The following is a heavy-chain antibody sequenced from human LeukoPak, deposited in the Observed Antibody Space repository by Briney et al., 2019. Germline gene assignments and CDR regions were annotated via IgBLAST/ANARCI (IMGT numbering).Heavy chain of an antibody. D-gene: IGHD4-23*01. CDR2: ISSSSSTI. J-gene: IGHJ4*02. V-gene: IGHV3-48*01. CDR3: ASGYGGSSGY. CDR1: GFTFSSYS. Sequence: TGGSLRLSCAASGFTFSSYSMNWVRQAPGKGLECVSYISSSSSTIYYAGSVKGRFTISRDNAKNSLCLQMSSLRAEDTAVYYCASGYGGSSGYWGQGTLVTVSS.